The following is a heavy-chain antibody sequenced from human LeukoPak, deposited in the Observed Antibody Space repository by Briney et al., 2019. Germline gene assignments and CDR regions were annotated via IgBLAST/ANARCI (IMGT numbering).Heavy chain of an antibody. J-gene: IGHJ6*02. CDR2: IPYDGSNK. D-gene: IGHD3-22*01. Sequence: GGSLRLSCAASGFTFSSYAMHWVRQAPGKGLEWVAVIPYDGSNKYYADSVKGRFTISRDNSKNTLYLQMNSLRAEDTAVYYCARDPYYDSSGYYLDYYYYGMDVWGQGTTVTVSS. V-gene: IGHV3-30-3*01. CDR3: ARDPYYDSSGYYLDYYYYGMDV. CDR1: GFTFSSYA.